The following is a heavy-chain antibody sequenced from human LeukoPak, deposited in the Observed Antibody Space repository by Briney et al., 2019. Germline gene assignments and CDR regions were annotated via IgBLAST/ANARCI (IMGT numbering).Heavy chain of an antibody. CDR3: AKAKITLIVVANPNSGALDI. D-gene: IGHD3-22*01. CDR1: GFTFRVYA. Sequence: PGGSLRLSCADSGFTFRVYAMTWVRQAPGKGLEWVSGISGSGSSTYSADSVKGRFTISRDNSNNTLYLQMNSLRAEDTALYYCAKAKITLIVVANPNSGALDIWGQGTMVTVSS. J-gene: IGHJ3*02. V-gene: IGHV3-23*01. CDR2: ISGSGSST.